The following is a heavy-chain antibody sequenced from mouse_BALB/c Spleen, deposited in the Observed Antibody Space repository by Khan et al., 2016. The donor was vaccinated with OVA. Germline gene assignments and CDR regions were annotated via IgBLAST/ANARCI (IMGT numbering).Heavy chain of an antibody. CDR2: IDPENGDT. Sequence: EVQLVESGAELVRSGASVKLSCTASGFNIKDYNMHWVKQRPEQGLEWIGWIDPENGDTEYAPKFPGKATLTADTSSNTAYLQFSSLTSEDTAVYYCKAFPYYYGRDWFAYWGQGTLVTVSA. CDR1: GFNIKDYN. J-gene: IGHJ3*01. CDR3: KAFPYYYGRDWFAY. V-gene: IGHV14-4*02. D-gene: IGHD1-1*01.